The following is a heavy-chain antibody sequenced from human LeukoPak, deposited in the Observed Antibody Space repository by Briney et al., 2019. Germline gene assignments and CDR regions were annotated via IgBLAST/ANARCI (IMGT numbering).Heavy chain of an antibody. CDR3: ARGKYGGYFIDY. Sequence: GGSLRLSCGASEFTFTTHWIHWVRQAPGKGLVWVSRIKPDGSDTNYADSVKGRFTISRDNAKNTVYLQMNSLRAEDTAVYYCARGKYGGYFIDYWGQGTLVTVSS. V-gene: IGHV3-74*01. J-gene: IGHJ4*02. CDR2: IKPDGSDT. D-gene: IGHD5-12*01. CDR1: EFTFTTHW.